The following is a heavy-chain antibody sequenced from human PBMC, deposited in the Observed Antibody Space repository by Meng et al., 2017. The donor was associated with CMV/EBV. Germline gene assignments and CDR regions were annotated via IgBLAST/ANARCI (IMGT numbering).Heavy chain of an antibody. J-gene: IGHJ4*02. Sequence: GESLKISCAASGFTFSSYWMSWVRQAPGKGLEWVANIKQDGSEKYYVDSVKGRFTISRDNAKNSLYLQMNSLRAEDTAVYYCARELGGGATTGNYWGQGTLVTVSS. CDR2: IKQDGSEK. D-gene: IGHD1-26*01. CDR3: ARELGGGATTGNY. CDR1: GFTFSSYW. V-gene: IGHV3-7*01.